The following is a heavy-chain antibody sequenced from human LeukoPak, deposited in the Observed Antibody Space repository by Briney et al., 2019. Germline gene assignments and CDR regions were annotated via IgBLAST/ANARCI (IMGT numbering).Heavy chain of an antibody. J-gene: IGHJ4*02. V-gene: IGHV1-2*02. CDR2: INPNSGGT. CDR1: GYTFTGYY. CDR3: ARDSPGYSGYS. Sequence: ASVKVSCKASGYTFTGYYTHWVRQAPGQGLEWMGWINPNSGGTNYAQRFQGRVTMTRDTSISTAYMELSRLRSDDTAVYYCARDSPGYSGYSWGQGTLVTVSS. D-gene: IGHD5-12*01.